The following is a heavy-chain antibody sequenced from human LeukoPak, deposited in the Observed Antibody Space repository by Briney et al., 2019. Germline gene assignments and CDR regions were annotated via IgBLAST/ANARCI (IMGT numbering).Heavy chain of an antibody. J-gene: IGHJ4*02. D-gene: IGHD6-6*01. CDR1: GGSISSSSYY. Sequence: PSETLSLTCTVSGGSISSSSYYWGWIRQPPGKGQEWIGSIYYSGSTYYNPSLKSRVTISVDTSKNQFSLKLSSVTAADTAVYYCARQHRPSGWYSSSSLDYWGQGTLVTVSS. V-gene: IGHV4-39*01. CDR3: ARQHRPSGWYSSSSLDY. CDR2: IYYSGST.